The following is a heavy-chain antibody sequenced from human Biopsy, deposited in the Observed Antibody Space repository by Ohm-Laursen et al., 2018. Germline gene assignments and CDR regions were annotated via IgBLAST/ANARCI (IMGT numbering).Heavy chain of an antibody. V-gene: IGHV3-33*08. CDR3: ALAAAQTVTHFDY. Sequence: SLRLSCAAPGFTFNNYGMQWVRQAPGKGLEWVAFIFYDGSNTYYADSVKGRFTISRDNSRDTLYLQMNSLRADDTAVYYCALAAAQTVTHFDYWGQGTLVTVSS. CDR1: GFTFNNYG. CDR2: IFYDGSNT. D-gene: IGHD4-17*01. J-gene: IGHJ4*02.